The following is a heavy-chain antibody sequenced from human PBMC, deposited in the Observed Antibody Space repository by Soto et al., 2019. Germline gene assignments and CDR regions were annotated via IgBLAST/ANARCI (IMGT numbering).Heavy chain of an antibody. J-gene: IGHJ4*02. CDR2: INTGNGNT. CDR1: GYTFTNYA. V-gene: IGHV1-3*04. Sequence: ASVKVSCKASGYTFTNYAMHWMRQAPGQRLEWMGWINTGNGNTKYSQKFQGRVTITRDTSASTAYIELSSLRTEDTAVYYCARGFGGYLDYLDYWGQGTLVTVSS. CDR3: ARGFGGYLDYLDY. D-gene: IGHD3-16*02.